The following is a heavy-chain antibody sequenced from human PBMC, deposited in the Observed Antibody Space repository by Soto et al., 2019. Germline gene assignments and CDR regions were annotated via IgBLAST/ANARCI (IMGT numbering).Heavy chain of an antibody. D-gene: IGHD2-8*02. Sequence: QITLKESGPTLVKPTQTLTLTCTFSGFSLSTTGVGVGWIRQTPGKALEWLALIYWDDDERYSPSLRRRLTITKDTSKNQVVLTMTSMDPVDTATYYCSHRSSTGGMFDYWGHGTLVTVSS. CDR2: IYWDDDE. V-gene: IGHV2-5*02. CDR1: GFSLSTTGVG. J-gene: IGHJ4*01. CDR3: SHRSSTGGMFDY.